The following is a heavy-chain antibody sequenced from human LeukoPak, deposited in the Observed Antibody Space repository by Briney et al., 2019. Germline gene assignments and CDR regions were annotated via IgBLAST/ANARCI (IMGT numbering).Heavy chain of an antibody. CDR2: ISGSGGST. D-gene: IGHD6-19*01. CDR1: GFTFSSYA. V-gene: IGHV3-23*01. Sequence: GGSLRLSCAASGFTFSSYAMSWVREAPGKGLEWVSAISGSGGSTYYADSVKGRFTISRDNSKNPLYLQMNSLRAEDKAVYYCANIAVAASNWFDPWGQGTLVTVSS. J-gene: IGHJ5*02. CDR3: ANIAVAASNWFDP.